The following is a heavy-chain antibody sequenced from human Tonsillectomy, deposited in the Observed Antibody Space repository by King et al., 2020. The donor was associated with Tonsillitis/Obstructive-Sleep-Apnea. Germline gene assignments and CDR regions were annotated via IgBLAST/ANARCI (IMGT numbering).Heavy chain of an antibody. J-gene: IGHJ6*02. V-gene: IGHV5-10-1*01. CDR3: ARPLRDVYKYAYYYGMDV. CDR2: IDPSESYT. CDR1: GYSFTSYW. Sequence: VQLQQSGAEVKKPGESLRISCKGSGYSFTSYWISWVRQMPGKGLEWMGRIDPSESYTNYSPSSQGHITISVDKSISTAYLQWSSLKASDTAMYYCARPLRDVYKYAYYYGMDVWGQGTTVTVSS. D-gene: IGHD5-24*01.